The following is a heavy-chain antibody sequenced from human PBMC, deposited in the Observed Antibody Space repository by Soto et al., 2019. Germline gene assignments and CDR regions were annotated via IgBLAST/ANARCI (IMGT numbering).Heavy chain of an antibody. CDR1: GYNFNNNR. CDR3: ARLRSLPYTLKFGNDFDY. J-gene: IGHJ4*02. Sequence: PGESLKISCTASGYNFNNNRIGWVRQTPGKGLEWMGRIEPSDSYIDYSPSFKGHVTISSDKSIKTVYLQWSSLKASDTAMYYCARLRSLPYTLKFGNDFDYWGQGALVTVSS. D-gene: IGHD3-16*01. CDR2: IEPSDSYI. V-gene: IGHV5-10-1*01.